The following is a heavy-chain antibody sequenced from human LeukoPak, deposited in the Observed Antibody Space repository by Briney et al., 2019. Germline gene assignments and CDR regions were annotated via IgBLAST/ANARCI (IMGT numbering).Heavy chain of an antibody. CDR1: AFTFSSYA. CDR2: ISYDGTNK. V-gene: IGHV3-30*07. CDR3: AKGPPVLYGEYYFDY. Sequence: PGGSLRLSCAASAFTFSSYAMHWVRQAPGKGLDWVAIISYDGTNKFYADSVKGRFTISRDNSKNTLYLQMNSLRAEDTAVYYCAKGPPVLYGEYYFDYWGQGTLVTVSS. J-gene: IGHJ4*02. D-gene: IGHD4-17*01.